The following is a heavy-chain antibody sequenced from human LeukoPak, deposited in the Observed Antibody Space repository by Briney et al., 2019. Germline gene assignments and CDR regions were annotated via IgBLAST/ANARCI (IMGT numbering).Heavy chain of an antibody. CDR3: ATGVGSYAYY. J-gene: IGHJ4*02. V-gene: IGHV4-59*08. CDR2: INYSGST. CDR1: GGSISSYY. Sequence: SETLSLTCTVSGGSISSYYWSWIRQPPGKGLEWIGYINYSGSTNYNPPLKSRVTISVDTSKNQFSLKLSSVTAADTAVYFCATGVGSYAYYWGQGTLVTVSS. D-gene: IGHD1-26*01.